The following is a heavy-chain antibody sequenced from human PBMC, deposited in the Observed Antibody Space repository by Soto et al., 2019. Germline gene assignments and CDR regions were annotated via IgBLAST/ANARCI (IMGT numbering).Heavy chain of an antibody. V-gene: IGHV4-34*01. J-gene: IGHJ4*02. Sequence: QVQLQQWGAGLLKPSETLSLTCAVYGGSFSGYYWTWIRQPPGTGLEWIGEINHSGSTNYNPSLKIRVTISVDTSKNQFSLKLTSVTAADTAVCYCARDKITGLFDYWGQGTLVTVSS. CDR2: INHSGST. D-gene: IGHD2-8*02. CDR1: GGSFSGYY. CDR3: ARDKITGLFDY.